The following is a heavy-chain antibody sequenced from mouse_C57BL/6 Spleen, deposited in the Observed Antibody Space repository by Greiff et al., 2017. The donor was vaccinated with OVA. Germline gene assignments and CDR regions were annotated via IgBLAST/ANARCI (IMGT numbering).Heavy chain of an antibody. V-gene: IGHV1-82*01. CDR1: GYAFSSSW. Sequence: VKLMESGPELVKPGASVKISCKASGYAFSSSWMNWVKQRPGKGLEWIGRIYPGDGDTNYNGKFKGKATLTADKSSSTAYMQLSSLTSEDSAVYFCARIYYGNYDWYFDVWGTGTTVTVSS. D-gene: IGHD2-1*01. CDR2: IYPGDGDT. CDR3: ARIYYGNYDWYFDV. J-gene: IGHJ1*03.